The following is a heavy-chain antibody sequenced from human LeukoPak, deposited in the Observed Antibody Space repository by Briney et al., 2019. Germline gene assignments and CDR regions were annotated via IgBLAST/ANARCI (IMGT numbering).Heavy chain of an antibody. CDR3: ARDSRGGWSGYFDY. D-gene: IGHD6-19*01. V-gene: IGHV3-33*07. Sequence: GGSLRLFCAASGFIFSNYGMYWVRQAPGEGLDWVAVIWHDGSAEFYADSVKGRFSISRDDSKNTVYLQMNSLRAEDTALYYCARDSRGGWSGYFDYWVQGIVVTVSS. J-gene: IGHJ4*02. CDR1: GFIFSNYG. CDR2: IWHDGSAE.